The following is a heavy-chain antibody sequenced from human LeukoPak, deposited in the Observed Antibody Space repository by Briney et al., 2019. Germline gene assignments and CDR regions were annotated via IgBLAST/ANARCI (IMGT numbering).Heavy chain of an antibody. CDR1: GYTFTSYY. CDR3: ARGASYYYDSSGYYLAY. J-gene: IGHJ4*02. V-gene: IGHV1-46*01. D-gene: IGHD3-22*01. Sequence: ASVKVSCKASGYTFTSYYMHWVRQAPGQGLEWMGIINPSGGSTSYAQTFQGRVTMTRDMSTSTGYMELSSLRSEDTAVYYCARGASYYYDSSGYYLAYWGQGTLVTVSS. CDR2: INPSGGST.